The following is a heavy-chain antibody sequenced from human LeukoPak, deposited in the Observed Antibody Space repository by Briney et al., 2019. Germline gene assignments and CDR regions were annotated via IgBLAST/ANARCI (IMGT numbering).Heavy chain of an antibody. Sequence: SETLSLTCTVSGGSISSSSYYWGWIRQPPGKGLEWIGSIYYSGSTYYNPSLKSRVTISVDTSKNQFSLKLSSVTAADTAVYYCARNYYDSSGYYLGPYYMDVWGKGTTVTVSS. D-gene: IGHD3-22*01. V-gene: IGHV4-39*01. CDR1: GGSISSSSYY. J-gene: IGHJ6*03. CDR2: IYYSGST. CDR3: ARNYYDSSGYYLGPYYMDV.